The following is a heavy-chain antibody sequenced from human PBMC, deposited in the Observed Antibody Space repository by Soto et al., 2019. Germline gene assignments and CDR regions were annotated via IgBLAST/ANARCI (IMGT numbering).Heavy chain of an antibody. CDR2: ISGSGGST. J-gene: IGHJ4*02. Sequence: LRLSFAASGFTFISYGISWVRQAPGKGLEWVSSISGSGGSTYYADSVKGRFTISRDNAKNSLYLQMNSLRAEDTAVYYCARDRDYGDYAFDYWGQGTLVTVSS. V-gene: IGHV3-21*01. D-gene: IGHD4-17*01. CDR1: GFTFISYG. CDR3: ARDRDYGDYAFDY.